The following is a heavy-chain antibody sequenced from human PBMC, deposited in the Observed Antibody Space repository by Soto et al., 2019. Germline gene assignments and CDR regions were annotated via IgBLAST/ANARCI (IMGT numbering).Heavy chain of an antibody. J-gene: IGHJ4*02. Sequence: PGGSLRLSCAASGFTFSSYGMHWVRQATGKGLEWVSAIGTAGDTYYPGSVKGRFTISRENAKNSLYLQMNSLRAGDTAVYYCARVRSGSGWYDYWGQGTLVTVSS. CDR2: IGTAGDT. CDR1: GFTFSSYG. CDR3: ARVRSGSGWYDY. D-gene: IGHD6-19*01. V-gene: IGHV3-13*01.